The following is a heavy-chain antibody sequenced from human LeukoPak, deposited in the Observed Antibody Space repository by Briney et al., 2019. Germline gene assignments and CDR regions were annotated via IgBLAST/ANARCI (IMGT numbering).Heavy chain of an antibody. CDR2: FYSGGSA. D-gene: IGHD1-7*01. V-gene: IGHV4-39*07. CDR1: VGSISSSSYY. CDR3: ARKQSGTMYDV. Sequence: SETLSLTCIVPVGSISSSSYYWAWIRQPPGKGLEWIGTFYSGGSANYNPSLTSPVSISKNTSDKQFSLRLYSVTAADTAVYYCARKQSGTMYDVWGQGTQVTVSS. J-gene: IGHJ4*02.